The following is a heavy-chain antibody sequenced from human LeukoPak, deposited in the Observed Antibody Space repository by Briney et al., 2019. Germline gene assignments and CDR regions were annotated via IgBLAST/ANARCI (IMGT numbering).Heavy chain of an antibody. D-gene: IGHD3-10*01. CDR1: GGSISGYF. CDR2: VYTSGST. CDR3: ARARRVRGDRGMDV. Sequence: SETLSLTCTVSGGSISGYFWTWIRQPAGKELEWIGRVYTSGSTYYNPSLKSRVTISVDTSKNQFSLKLSSVTAADTAVYYCARARRVRGDRGMDVWGQGTTVTVSS. J-gene: IGHJ6*02. V-gene: IGHV4-4*07.